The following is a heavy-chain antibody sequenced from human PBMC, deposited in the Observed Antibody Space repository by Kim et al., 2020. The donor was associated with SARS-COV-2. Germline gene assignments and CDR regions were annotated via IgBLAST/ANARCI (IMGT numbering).Heavy chain of an antibody. J-gene: IGHJ3*02. CDR2: IYHSGST. D-gene: IGHD3-16*02. V-gene: IGHV4-4*02. Sequence: SETLSLTCAVSGGSISSSNWWSWVRQPPGKGLEWIGEIYHSGSTNYNPSLKSRVTISVDKSKNQFSLKLSSVTAADTAVYYCARDRMSIMITFGGVIARSGAFDIWGQGTMVTVSS. CDR1: GGSISSSNW. CDR3: ARDRMSIMITFGGVIARSGAFDI.